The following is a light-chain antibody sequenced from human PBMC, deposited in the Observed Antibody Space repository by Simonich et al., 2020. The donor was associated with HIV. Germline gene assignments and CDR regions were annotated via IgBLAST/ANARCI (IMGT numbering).Light chain of an antibody. J-gene: IGKJ2*01. Sequence: DIQLTKSPSTLSASVGDSITITCRPSQRISSWLAWYQQKSGKAPKLLIYKTSSLESGVPSRFSGSGSGTEFTLTISSLQPDDSATYYCQQYNSYSTGYTFGQGTKLEIK. CDR3: QQYNSYSTGYT. CDR1: QRISSW. CDR2: KTS. V-gene: IGKV1-5*03.